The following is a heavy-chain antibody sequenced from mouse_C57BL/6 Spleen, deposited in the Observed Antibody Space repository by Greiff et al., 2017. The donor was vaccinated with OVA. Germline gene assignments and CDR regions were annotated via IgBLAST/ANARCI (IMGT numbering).Heavy chain of an antibody. D-gene: IGHD3-3*01. CDR3: ARSGTAWYFDV. V-gene: IGHV1-82*01. Sequence: VQRVESGPELVKPGASVKISCKASGYAFSSSWMNWVKQRPGKGLEWIGRIYPGDGDTNYNGKFKGKATLTADKSSSTAYMQLSSLTSEDSAVYFCARSGTAWYFDVWGTGTTVTVSS. CDR1: GYAFSSSW. J-gene: IGHJ1*03. CDR2: IYPGDGDT.